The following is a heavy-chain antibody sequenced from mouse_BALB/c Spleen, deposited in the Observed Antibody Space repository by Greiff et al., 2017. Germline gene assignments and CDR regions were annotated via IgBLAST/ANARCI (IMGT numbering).Heavy chain of an antibody. CDR3: AATYGNYRGWFAY. Sequence: EVKLQESGPGLVKPSQSLSLTCFVTGYSITSCYFWYWIRQFPGNKLEWMGYISYDGSNNYNPSLKNRISITRDTSKNQFFLKLNSVTTEETATYYCAATYGNYRGWFAYWGQGTLVTVSA. J-gene: IGHJ3*01. CDR1: GYSITSCYF. CDR2: ISYDGSN. D-gene: IGHD2-1*01. V-gene: IGHV3-6*02.